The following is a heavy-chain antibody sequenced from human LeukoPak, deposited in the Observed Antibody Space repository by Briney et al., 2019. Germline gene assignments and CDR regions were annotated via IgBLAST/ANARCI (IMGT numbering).Heavy chain of an antibody. CDR2: IIPIFGTA. CDR1: GGTFSSYA. J-gene: IGHJ4*02. CDR3: ARDLSPPNYYDSSGYYLDY. D-gene: IGHD3-22*01. V-gene: IGHV1-69*05. Sequence: SVKVSCKASGGTFSSYAISWVRQAPGQGLEWMGGIIPIFGTANYAQKFQGRVTITTDESTSTAYMELSSLRSEDTAVYYCARDLSPPNYYDSSGYYLDYWGQGTLVTVSS.